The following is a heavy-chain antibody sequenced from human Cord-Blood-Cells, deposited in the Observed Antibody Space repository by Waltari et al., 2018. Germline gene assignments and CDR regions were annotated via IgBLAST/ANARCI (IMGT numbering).Heavy chain of an antibody. CDR1: GFTFRSTR. J-gene: IGHJ5*02. D-gene: IGHD4-17*01. V-gene: IGHV3-21*01. Sequence: EVQLVESGGGLVKPGGSLRLSCAASGFTFRSTRMNWVRQAPGKGLEWVSSISSSSSYIYYADSVKGRFTISRDNAKNSLYLQMNSLRAEDTAVYYCARDTTGWFDPWGQGTLVTVSS. CDR3: ARDTTGWFDP. CDR2: ISSSSSYI.